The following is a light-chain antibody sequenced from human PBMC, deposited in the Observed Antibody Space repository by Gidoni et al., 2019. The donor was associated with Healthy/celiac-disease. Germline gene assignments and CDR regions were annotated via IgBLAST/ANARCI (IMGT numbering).Light chain of an antibody. CDR1: QDISNY. CDR2: DAS. Sequence: IQMTQSLSSLSASVGDRVTITCQASQDISNYLNWYQQKPGKAPKLLIYDASNLETGVPSRFSGSGSGTDFTVTISSLQPEDIATYYCQQYDNLPPLTFGGGTKVEIK. J-gene: IGKJ4*01. V-gene: IGKV1-33*01. CDR3: QQYDNLPPLT.